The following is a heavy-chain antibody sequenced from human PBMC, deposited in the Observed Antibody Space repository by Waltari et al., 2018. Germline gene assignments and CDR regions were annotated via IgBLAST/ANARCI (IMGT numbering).Heavy chain of an antibody. Sequence: QLQLQASGPGLVKPSETLSLNCTVSGGCISTSSSSWGWIRQPPGKGLEWIGTLYYSGTTYYDPSLTSRVTISADTSKHQFSLKLSSVTAADTALYYCARHKFGLLVSVYGYGVGVLGQGTTVTVSS. CDR2: LYYSGTT. J-gene: IGHJ6*02. CDR3: ARHKFGLLVSVYGYGVGV. D-gene: IGHD3-10*01. V-gene: IGHV4-39*01. CDR1: GGCISTSSSS.